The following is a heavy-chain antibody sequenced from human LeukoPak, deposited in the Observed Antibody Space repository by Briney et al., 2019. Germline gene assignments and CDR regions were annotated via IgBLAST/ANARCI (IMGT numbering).Heavy chain of an antibody. D-gene: IGHD2-2*01. CDR3: ARQEYEYCSSTSCYVGAFDI. Sequence: GESLKISCKGSGYSFTSYWIGWVRQMPGKGLEWMGIIYPGDFDTRYSPSFQGQVTISADKSISTAYLQWSSLKASDTAMYYCARQEYEYCSSTSCYVGAFDIWGQGTMVTVSS. CDR1: GYSFTSYW. CDR2: IYPGDFDT. V-gene: IGHV5-51*01. J-gene: IGHJ3*02.